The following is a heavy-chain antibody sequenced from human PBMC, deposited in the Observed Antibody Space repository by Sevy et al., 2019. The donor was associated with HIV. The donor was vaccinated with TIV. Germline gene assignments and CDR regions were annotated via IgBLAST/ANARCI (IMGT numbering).Heavy chain of an antibody. J-gene: IGHJ4*02. D-gene: IGHD5-18*01. CDR2: ISWNSGSI. V-gene: IGHV3-9*01. CDR1: GFTFDDYA. CDR3: GKDGRYGGGNFDY. Sequence: GGSLRLSCAASGFTFDDYAMHWVRQAPGKGLEWVSGISWNSGSIGYADSVKGRFTISRDNAKNSLYLQMNSLRAEDTALYYCGKDGRYGGGNFDYWGQGTLVTVSS.